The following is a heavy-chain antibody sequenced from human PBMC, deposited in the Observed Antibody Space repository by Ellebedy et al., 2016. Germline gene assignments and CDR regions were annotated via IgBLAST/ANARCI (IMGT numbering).Heavy chain of an antibody. CDR3: ARDLRGHHYYSYGMDV. D-gene: IGHD3-10*01. J-gene: IGHJ6*02. CDR1: GFNVDYYY. CDR2: IHHTGTT. Sequence: GESLKISXAASGFNVDYYYMNWVRQAPGKGLEWVSVIHHTGTTYYGASVQGRFTISRDSSKNTLHLQMSNLRAEDTAVYYCARDLRGHHYYSYGMDVWGQGTSVTVSS. V-gene: IGHV3-53*01.